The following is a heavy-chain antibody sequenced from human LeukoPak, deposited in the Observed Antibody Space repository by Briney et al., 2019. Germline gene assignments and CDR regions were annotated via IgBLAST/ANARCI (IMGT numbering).Heavy chain of an antibody. CDR3: ARDATARY. D-gene: IGHD4-11*01. Sequence: SETLSLTCTVSGGSISSYSWSWIRRPPGKGLEWIGYIYYSGSTNYNPSLKSRVTISVDTSKNQFSLKLSSVTAADTAVYYCARDATARYWGQGTLVTVSS. CDR1: GGSISSYS. V-gene: IGHV4-59*01. J-gene: IGHJ4*02. CDR2: IYYSGST.